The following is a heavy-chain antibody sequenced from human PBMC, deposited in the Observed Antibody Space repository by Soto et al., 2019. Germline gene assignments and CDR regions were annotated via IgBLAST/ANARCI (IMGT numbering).Heavy chain of an antibody. V-gene: IGHV1-3*05. Sequence: QVQLVQSGAEEKKPGASVKVSCQASGYTFTAYAIHWVRQAPGQRLEWMGWINAGNGNTRYLQKFQTRXTXTXDTSASTAYMELSSLTFADTAVYYCARSAISPFGGLIGPFDYWGQGNLVAVSS. CDR3: ARSAISPFGGLIGPFDY. CDR1: GYTFTAYA. CDR2: INAGNGNT. J-gene: IGHJ4*02. D-gene: IGHD3-16*02.